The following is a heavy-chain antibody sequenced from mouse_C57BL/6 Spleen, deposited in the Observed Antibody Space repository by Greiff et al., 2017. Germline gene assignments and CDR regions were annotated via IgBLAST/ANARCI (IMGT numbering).Heavy chain of an antibody. V-gene: IGHV14-3*01. CDR1: GFNIKNTY. Sequence: VQLQQSVAELVRPGASVKLSCTASGFNIKNTYMHWVKQRPEQGLEWIGRIDPANGTTKYAPKFPGMATITADPSSNTAYLKLRSLTSEDTDIYYWARKHDGSPWFAYWGQGTLVTVSA. CDR2: IDPANGTT. J-gene: IGHJ3*01. CDR3: ARKHDGSPWFAY. D-gene: IGHD1-1*01.